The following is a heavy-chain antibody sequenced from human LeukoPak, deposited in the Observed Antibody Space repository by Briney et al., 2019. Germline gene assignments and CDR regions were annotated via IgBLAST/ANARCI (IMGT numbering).Heavy chain of an antibody. D-gene: IGHD6-19*01. Sequence: GGSLRLSCAASGFTFSDYYMSWIRQAPGKGLEWVSYISSSGSTIYYADSVKGRFTISRDNSKNTLYLQMNSLRAEDTAVYYCARGYSSGLYDTDYRGQGTLVTVSS. V-gene: IGHV3-11*04. CDR3: ARGYSSGLYDTDY. J-gene: IGHJ4*02. CDR1: GFTFSDYY. CDR2: ISSSGSTI.